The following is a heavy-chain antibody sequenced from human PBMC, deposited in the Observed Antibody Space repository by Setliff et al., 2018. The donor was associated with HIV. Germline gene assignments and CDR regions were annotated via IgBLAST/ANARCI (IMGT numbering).Heavy chain of an antibody. CDR2: IYFTGSS. D-gene: IGHD4-17*01. J-gene: IGHJ3*01. V-gene: IGHV4-59*01. CDR1: GGSISTYF. CDR3: ARVQMAYAAFDV. Sequence: SETLSLTCTVSGGSISTYFWSWIRQPPGKGLEWIGSIYFTGSSDNNPSPKSRVTLSVDTSKHQFSLKLSSVTAADTAVYYCARVQMAYAAFDVWGQGTMVTVSS.